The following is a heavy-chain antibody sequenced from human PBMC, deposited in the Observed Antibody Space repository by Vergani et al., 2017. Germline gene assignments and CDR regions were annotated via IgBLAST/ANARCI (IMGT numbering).Heavy chain of an antibody. Sequence: QVQLVESGGGVVQPGRSLRLSCAASGFTFSSYGMHWVRQAPGKGLEWVAVIWYDGSNKYYADSVKGRFTISRDNSKNTLYLQMNSLRAEDTAVYYCAKDLGGIAVAGNFDYWGQGTLVTVSS. J-gene: IGHJ4*02. CDR3: AKDLGGIAVAGNFDY. CDR1: GFTFSSYG. V-gene: IGHV3-33*06. D-gene: IGHD6-19*01. CDR2: IWYDGSNK.